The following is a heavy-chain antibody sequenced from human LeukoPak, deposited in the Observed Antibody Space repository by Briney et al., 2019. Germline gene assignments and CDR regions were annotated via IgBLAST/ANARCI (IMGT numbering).Heavy chain of an antibody. Sequence: PGGSLRLSCAASGFPFSSYWMTWVRQAPGKRPEWVANIKQDGNEQYYVDSVKGRFTISRDNAKNLLYLQMNGLRAEDTAVYYCARYALSSPNPNWFDPWGQGTLVTVSS. J-gene: IGHJ5*02. CDR2: IKQDGNEQ. CDR1: GFPFSSYW. V-gene: IGHV3-7*01. CDR3: ARYALSSPNPNWFDP. D-gene: IGHD6-19*01.